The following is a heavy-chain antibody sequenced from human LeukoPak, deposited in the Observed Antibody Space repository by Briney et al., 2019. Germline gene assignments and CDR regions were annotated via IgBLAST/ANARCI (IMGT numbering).Heavy chain of an antibody. CDR1: GFTFSSYG. J-gene: IGHJ4*02. D-gene: IGHD3-22*01. Sequence: PGGSLRLSCAASGFTFSSYGMHWVRQAPGKGLEWIGSIYYSGSTYYNPSLKSRVTISVDTSKNQFSLKLSSVTAADTAVYYCARDKIYYDSSGYYRIAAVGGSYYFDYWGQGTLVTVSS. V-gene: IGHV4-39*07. CDR2: IYYSGST. CDR3: ARDKIYYDSSGYYRIAAVGGSYYFDY.